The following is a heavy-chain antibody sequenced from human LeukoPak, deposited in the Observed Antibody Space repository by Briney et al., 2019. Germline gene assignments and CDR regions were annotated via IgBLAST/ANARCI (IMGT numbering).Heavy chain of an antibody. V-gene: IGHV3-23*01. D-gene: IGHD4-11*01. Sequence: GGSLRLSCAASGFTFSTYAMSWVRQAPGKGLEWVSGISCSGGSTYYADSAKGRFTISRDNSKNTLYLQMNNLRVGDTAVYYCAKDPPATTVTTNDAFDIWGQGTMVTVSS. CDR3: AKDPPATTVTTNDAFDI. CDR1: GFTFSTYA. J-gene: IGHJ3*02. CDR2: ISCSGGST.